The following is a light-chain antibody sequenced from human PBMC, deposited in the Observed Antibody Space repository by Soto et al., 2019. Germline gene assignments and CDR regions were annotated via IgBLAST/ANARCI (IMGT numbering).Light chain of an antibody. Sequence: DIQMTQSPSTLSGSVGDRVTITCRASQTISSWLAWYQKKPGKAPKLLIYKASTLKSGVPSRFSGSASGTDFNLTIRNMQSEDFATYYCLQTYNLTRTFGQGTKVDIK. CDR2: KAS. CDR1: QTISSW. V-gene: IGKV1-5*03. CDR3: LQTYNLTRT. J-gene: IGKJ1*01.